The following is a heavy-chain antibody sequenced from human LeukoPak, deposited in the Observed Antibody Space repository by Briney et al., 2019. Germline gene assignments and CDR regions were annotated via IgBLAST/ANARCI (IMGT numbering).Heavy chain of an antibody. CDR1: GFTFSSYA. V-gene: IGHV3-30-3*01. CDR2: ISYDGSNK. Sequence: GGSLRLSCAASGFTFSSYAMHWVRQAPGKGLEWVAVISYDGSNKYYADSVKGRFTISRDNSKNTLYLQMNSLRAEDTAVYYCARDGRYGGNSGYFDYWGQGTLVTVSS. J-gene: IGHJ4*02. D-gene: IGHD4-23*01. CDR3: ARDGRYGGNSGYFDY.